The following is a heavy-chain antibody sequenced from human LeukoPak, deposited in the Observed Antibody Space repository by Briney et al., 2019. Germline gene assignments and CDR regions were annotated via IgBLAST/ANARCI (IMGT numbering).Heavy chain of an antibody. Sequence: GESLKISCQGSGYIFPTYWIGWVRQLPGKGLEWMGIIYPGDSDGRYSPSFQGRVTISADKSINTAYLQWSTLKASDTAMYYCATPTLGAIGEYLFDYWGQGTLVIVSS. CDR3: ATPTLGAIGEYLFDY. V-gene: IGHV5-51*01. CDR2: IYPGDSDG. D-gene: IGHD1-26*01. J-gene: IGHJ4*02. CDR1: GYIFPTYW.